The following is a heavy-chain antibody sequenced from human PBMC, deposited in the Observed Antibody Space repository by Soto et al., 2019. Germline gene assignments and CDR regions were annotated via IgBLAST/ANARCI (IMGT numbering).Heavy chain of an antibody. J-gene: IGHJ6*02. V-gene: IGHV1-69*06. D-gene: IGHD2-15*01. CDR1: GGTFSSYA. CDR3: ARDCSGGSCDTYGMDV. Sequence: SVKVSCKASGGTFSSYAISWVRQAPGQGLEWMGGIIPIFGTANYAQKFQGRVTITADKSTSTAYMELSSLRSEDTAVYYCARDCSGGSCDTYGMDVWGQGTTVTVSS. CDR2: IIPIFGTA.